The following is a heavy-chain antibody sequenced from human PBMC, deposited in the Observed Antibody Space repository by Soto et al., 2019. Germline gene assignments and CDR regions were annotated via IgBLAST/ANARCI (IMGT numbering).Heavy chain of an antibody. CDR3: ARGQQQLVQDY. Sequence: PSETLSLTCTVSSGSINNYYWSWIRQPPGMGLEFIGYIYYAGTTNYNPSLKSRVTISVDTSKNQFSLKLSSVTAADTAVYYCARGQQQLVQDYWGQGTLVTVSS. CDR2: IYYAGTT. J-gene: IGHJ4*02. D-gene: IGHD6-13*01. V-gene: IGHV4-59*12. CDR1: SGSINNYY.